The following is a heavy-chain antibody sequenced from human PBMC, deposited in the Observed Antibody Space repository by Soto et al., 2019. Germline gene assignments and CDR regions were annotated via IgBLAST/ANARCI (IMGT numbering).Heavy chain of an antibody. CDR2: INPNSGGT. V-gene: IGHV1-2*04. CDR3: ARAGGLGYCISTSCYAGAGYYYYGMDV. J-gene: IGHJ6*02. D-gene: IGHD2-2*01. Sequence: GASVKVSCKASGYTFAGYYRHWVRQATGQGLEWMGWINPNSGGTNYAQKFQGWVTMTRDTSISTAYMELSRLRSDDTAVYYCARAGGLGYCISTSCYAGAGYYYYGMDVWGQGTTVTSP. CDR1: GYTFAGYY.